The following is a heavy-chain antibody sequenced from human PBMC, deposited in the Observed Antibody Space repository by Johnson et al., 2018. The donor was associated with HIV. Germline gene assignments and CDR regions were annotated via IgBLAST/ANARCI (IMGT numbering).Heavy chain of an antibody. CDR1: GFTFSYYG. Sequence: QVQLVESGGGVVQPGRSLRLSCAASGFTFSYYGIHWVRQAPGKGLEWVAVISHDGSNKYYADSVKGRFTISRDNSKNTLYLQMNSLRAEDTAVYYCAKDLVSWNGIWREAFDIWGQGTMVSVSS. J-gene: IGHJ3*02. V-gene: IGHV3-30*04. D-gene: IGHD1-1*01. CDR2: ISHDGSNK. CDR3: AKDLVSWNGIWREAFDI.